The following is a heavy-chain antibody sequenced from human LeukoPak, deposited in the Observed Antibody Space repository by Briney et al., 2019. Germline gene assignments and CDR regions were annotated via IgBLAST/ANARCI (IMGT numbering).Heavy chain of an antibody. J-gene: IGHJ4*02. Sequence: PSETLSLTCTVSGGSISGYYWTWIRQPPGKGLEWIGYIYHRRNTNYNPSLKSRVTISLDMSKNQFSLKLTSVTAADTAVYYCARRTTVAPEYHFGSCGQGILVTVSP. CDR2: IYHRRNT. CDR3: ARRTTVAPEYHFGS. V-gene: IGHV4-59*08. D-gene: IGHD2/OR15-2a*01. CDR1: GGSISGYY.